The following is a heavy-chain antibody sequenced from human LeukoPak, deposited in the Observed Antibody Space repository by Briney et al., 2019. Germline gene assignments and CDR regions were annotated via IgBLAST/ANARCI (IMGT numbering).Heavy chain of an antibody. CDR3: ARGTHSSSWTIIDY. CDR1: GGSISSYY. Sequence: PSETLSLTCTVSGGSISSYYWSWIRQPPGKGLEWIGYIYYNGSTNYIPSLKSRVTISVDTSKNQFSLKLSSVTAADTAVYYCARGTHSSSWTIIDYWGQGTLVTVSS. V-gene: IGHV4-59*12. D-gene: IGHD6-13*01. CDR2: IYYNGST. J-gene: IGHJ4*02.